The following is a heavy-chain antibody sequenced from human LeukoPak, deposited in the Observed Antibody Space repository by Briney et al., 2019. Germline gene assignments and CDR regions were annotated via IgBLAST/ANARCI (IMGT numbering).Heavy chain of an antibody. CDR3: ARDRLSLAGTFQFDY. CDR2: ISYDGSNK. Sequence: GRSLRLSCAASGFTFSTYAMHWVRQAPGKGLEWVAVISYDGSNKYYADSVKGRFTISRDNSKNTLYLQMNSLGAEDTAVYYCARDRLSLAGTFQFDYWGQGTLVTVSS. D-gene: IGHD6-19*01. V-gene: IGHV3-30-3*01. J-gene: IGHJ4*02. CDR1: GFTFSTYA.